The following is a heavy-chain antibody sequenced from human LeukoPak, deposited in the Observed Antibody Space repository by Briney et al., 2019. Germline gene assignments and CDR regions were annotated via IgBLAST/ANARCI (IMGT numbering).Heavy chain of an antibody. CDR3: AKSRYYDSSGYDL. CDR2: ISWNSGSI. CDR1: GFTFSSYA. V-gene: IGHV3-9*03. D-gene: IGHD3-22*01. Sequence: PGGSLRLSCAASGFTFSSYAMHWVRQAPGKGLEWVSGISWNSGSIGYADSVKGRFTISRDNAKNSLYLQMNSLRAEDMALYYCAKSRYYDSSGYDLWGRGTLVTVSS. J-gene: IGHJ2*01.